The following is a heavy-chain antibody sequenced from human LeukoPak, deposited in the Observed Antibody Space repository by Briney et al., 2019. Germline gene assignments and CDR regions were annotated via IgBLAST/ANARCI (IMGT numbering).Heavy chain of an antibody. V-gene: IGHV3-23*01. CDR3: AKGLPITMIVVVITGFDY. CDR1: GFTFSSYA. D-gene: IGHD3-22*01. J-gene: IGHJ4*02. CDR2: ISGSGGST. Sequence: GGSLRLSCAASGFTFSSYAMTWVRQAPGRGLEWVSTISGSGGSTYYADSVKGRFTISRDNSKNTLYLQMNSLRAEDTAVYYCAKGLPITMIVVVITGFDYWGQGTLVTVSS.